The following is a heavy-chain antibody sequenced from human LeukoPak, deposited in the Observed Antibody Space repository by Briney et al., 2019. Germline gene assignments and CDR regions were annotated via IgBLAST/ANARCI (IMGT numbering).Heavy chain of an antibody. CDR1: GFTFSGYA. Sequence: GGSLRLSCAASGFTFSGYAMNWVRQAPGKGLEWVSSIDGDYNTFYADSVKGRFAISRDKAKNSLYLQMNGLRAEDTAVYYCARDPAEADCWGQGTLVTVSS. CDR2: IDGDYNT. CDR3: ARDPAEADC. V-gene: IGHV3-21*06. J-gene: IGHJ4*02.